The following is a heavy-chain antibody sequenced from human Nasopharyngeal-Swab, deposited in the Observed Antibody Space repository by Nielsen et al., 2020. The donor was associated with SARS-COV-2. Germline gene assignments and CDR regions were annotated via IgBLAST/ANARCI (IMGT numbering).Heavy chain of an antibody. CDR2: ISYDGSNK. J-gene: IGHJ3*02. CDR3: ARRNGYYYDSSGPGLDAFDI. CDR1: GFTFSSYA. Sequence: LRLSCAASGFTFSSYAMHWVRQAPGKGLEWVAVISYDGSNKYYADSVKGRFTISRDNSKNTLYLQMNSLRAEDTAVYYCARRNGYYYDSSGPGLDAFDIWGQGTMVTVSS. V-gene: IGHV3-30-3*01. D-gene: IGHD3-22*01.